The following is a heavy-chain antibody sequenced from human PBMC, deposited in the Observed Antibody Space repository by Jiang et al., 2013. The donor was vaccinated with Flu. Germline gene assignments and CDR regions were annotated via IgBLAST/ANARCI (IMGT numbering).Heavy chain of an antibody. J-gene: IGHJ2*01. CDR2: VSTAGSYT. V-gene: IGHV3-21*01. D-gene: IGHD1-1*01. Sequence: AASGFTFSAYTMNWVRQAPGKGLEWVSSVSTAGSYTYYADSVKGRFTISRDNAKNSLYLQMDSLRAEDTAVYYCARDNDADWYFDLWGRGTLVTVSS. CDR1: GFTFSAYT. CDR3: ARDNDADWYFDL.